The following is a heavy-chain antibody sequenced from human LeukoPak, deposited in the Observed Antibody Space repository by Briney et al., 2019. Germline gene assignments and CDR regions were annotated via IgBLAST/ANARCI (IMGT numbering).Heavy chain of an antibody. CDR1: GFTFSSYG. V-gene: IGHV3-21*01. CDR3: AREDYSSGNPTIDH. Sequence: GGSLRLSCAASGFTFSSYGMHWVRQAPGKGLEWVSTISMSSSFMYYADSVRGRFTISRDNAKDSLYLQMTSLRAEDAALYYCAREDYSSGNPTIDHWGQGTLVTVSS. D-gene: IGHD3-10*01. J-gene: IGHJ4*02. CDR2: ISMSSSFM.